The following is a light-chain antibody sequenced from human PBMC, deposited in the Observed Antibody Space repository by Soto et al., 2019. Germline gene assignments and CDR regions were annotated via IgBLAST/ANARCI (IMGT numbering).Light chain of an antibody. J-gene: IGLJ2*01. CDR2: DVS. CDR1: SSDVGGYNY. CDR3: SSYTSSSPVV. V-gene: IGLV2-14*01. Sequence: QSALTQPASVSGSPGQSITISCTGTSSDVGGYNYVSWYQQHPGKAPKLMIYDVSNRPSGVSNRFSGSKSGNTASLTISGLQAEDEADYYCSSYTSSSPVVFVGGTKVTVL.